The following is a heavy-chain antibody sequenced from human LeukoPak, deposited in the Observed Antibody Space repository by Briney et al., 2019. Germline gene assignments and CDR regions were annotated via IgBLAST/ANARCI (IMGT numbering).Heavy chain of an antibody. CDR1: GGSISSYY. J-gene: IGHJ4*02. V-gene: IGHV4-59*01. Sequence: PSETLSLTCTVSGGSISSYYWNWIRQPPGKGLEWIGYLYYSGRTNYNPSLKSRVTISVVTSNNQFSLKLSSVTAADTAVYYCARAYSDYSGDSCYFRYWGQGTLVTVSS. CDR3: ARAYSDYSGDSCYFRY. CDR2: LYYSGRT. D-gene: IGHD2-15*01.